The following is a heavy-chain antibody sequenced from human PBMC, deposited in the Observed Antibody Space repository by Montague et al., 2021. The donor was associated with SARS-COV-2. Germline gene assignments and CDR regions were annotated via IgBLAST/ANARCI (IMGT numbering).Heavy chain of an antibody. J-gene: IGHJ6*02. CDR1: AFTVGSCD. CDR3: VTLRDYGSGSYYDV. CDR2: ITTDGDT. V-gene: IGHV3-13*01. D-gene: IGHD3-10*01. Sequence: SLRLSCAASAFTVGSCDLHWVRQDIGKRLEWVSAITTDGDTFYPDSVKGRFTVSRDFAKNSLSLQMNSLRTGDTAVYYCVTLRDYGSGSYYDVWGQGTTVTVSS.